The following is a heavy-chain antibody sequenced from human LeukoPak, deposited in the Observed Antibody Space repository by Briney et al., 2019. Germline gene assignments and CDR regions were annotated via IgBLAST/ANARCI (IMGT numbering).Heavy chain of an antibody. D-gene: IGHD3-22*01. Sequence: SETLSLTCAVYSGSFSGYYWSWIPQPPEKRLEWIGEINNSESINYNPSLKSRVTMSVDKSKNQFSLKLSSVTAADTAVYHCARDTRYDSSGYYYDKGDYWGQGTLVRVSS. J-gene: IGHJ4*02. V-gene: IGHV4-34*01. CDR1: SGSFSGYY. CDR3: ARDTRYDSSGYYYDKGDY. CDR2: INNSESI.